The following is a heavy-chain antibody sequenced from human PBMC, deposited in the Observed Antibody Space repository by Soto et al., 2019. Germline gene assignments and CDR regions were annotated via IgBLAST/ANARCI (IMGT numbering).Heavy chain of an antibody. CDR2: IYYSGST. CDR3: ARKSGSSYYYYGMDV. Sequence: QLQLQESGPGLVKPSETLSLTCTVSGGSISSSSYYWGWIRQPPGKGLEWTGSIYYSGSTYYNPSLKSRVTISVDTSKNQFSLKLSSVTAADTAVYYCARKSGSSYYYYGMDVWGQGTTVTVSS. D-gene: IGHD6-6*01. V-gene: IGHV4-39*01. J-gene: IGHJ6*02. CDR1: GGSISSSSYY.